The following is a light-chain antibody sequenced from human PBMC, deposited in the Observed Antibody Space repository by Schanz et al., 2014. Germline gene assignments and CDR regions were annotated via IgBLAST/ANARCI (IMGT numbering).Light chain of an antibody. CDR3: SSYAGANTLV. CDR2: EVN. Sequence: QSALTQPPSPSGPPGRPVTISAPGTRGNVGGHNYVSWYQQHPGKSPKLMISEVNKRPSGVPDRFSGSKSGNTASLTVSGLQAEDEADYYCSSYAGANTLVFGGGTKLTVL. J-gene: IGLJ2*01. CDR1: RGNVGGHNY. V-gene: IGLV2-8*01.